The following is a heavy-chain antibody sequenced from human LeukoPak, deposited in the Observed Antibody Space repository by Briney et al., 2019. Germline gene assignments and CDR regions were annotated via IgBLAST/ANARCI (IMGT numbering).Heavy chain of an antibody. CDR1: GGSISGHS. CDR3: ARRVELWSYWHFDL. Sequence: RSETLSLTCSVSGGSISGHSWGGIREPPGEGLECIGYIFDSGTSNHNPALKSRVTTSVDTSQNQFSLTLTSVTAADTAVYYCARRVELWSYWHFDLWGRGTLVTVSS. D-gene: IGHD3-10*01. J-gene: IGHJ2*01. V-gene: IGHV4-59*11. CDR2: IFDSGTS.